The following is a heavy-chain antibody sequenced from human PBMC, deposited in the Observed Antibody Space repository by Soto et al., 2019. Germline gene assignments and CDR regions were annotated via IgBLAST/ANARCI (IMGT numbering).Heavy chain of an antibody. CDR3: ARIPHSTTSYYDYNFGMDV. D-gene: IGHD2-2*01. Sequence: GESLKISCKSSGYSFPSEWIGWVRQMPGKGLDWMGSIYPADSDTRYSPAFQGQVTISADKSIRTAYLQWNSLKASDTAMYYCARIPHSTTSYYDYNFGMDVWGQGTTVTVSS. J-gene: IGHJ6*02. V-gene: IGHV5-51*01. CDR2: IYPADSDT. CDR1: GYSFPSEW.